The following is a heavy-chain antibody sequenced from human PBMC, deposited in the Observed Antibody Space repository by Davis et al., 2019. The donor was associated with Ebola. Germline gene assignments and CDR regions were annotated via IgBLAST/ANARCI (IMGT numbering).Heavy chain of an antibody. J-gene: IGHJ4*02. D-gene: IGHD3-22*01. CDR1: GFTFSSYA. CDR3: ARDFDRVRE. Sequence: GESLKISCAASGFTFSSYAMSWVRQAPGKGPVWVSRISPDGGRTGYADSVKGRFTISRDNAKNTLYLQMNSLKAEDTAVYYCARDFDRVREWGQGTLVTVSS. V-gene: IGHV3-74*01. CDR2: ISPDGGRT.